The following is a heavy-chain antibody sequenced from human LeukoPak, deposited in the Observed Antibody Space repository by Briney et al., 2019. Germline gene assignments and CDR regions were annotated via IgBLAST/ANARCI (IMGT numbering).Heavy chain of an antibody. CDR1: GYTFTGYY. J-gene: IGHJ6*03. CDR3: ARDTAIFGVVISLATYYYYYMDV. CDR2: INPNSGGT. V-gene: IGHV1-2*02. D-gene: IGHD3-3*01. Sequence: GASVKVSCKASGYTFTGYYMHWVRQAPGQGLEWMGWINPNSGGTNYAQKLQGRVTMTTDTSTSTAYMELRSLRSDDTAVYYCARDTAIFGVVISLATYYYYYMDVWGKGTTVTVSS.